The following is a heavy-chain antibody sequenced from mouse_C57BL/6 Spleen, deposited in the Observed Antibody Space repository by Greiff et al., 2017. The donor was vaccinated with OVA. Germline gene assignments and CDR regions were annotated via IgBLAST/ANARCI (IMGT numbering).Heavy chain of an antibody. D-gene: IGHD1-1*01. CDR1: GYTFTDYY. V-gene: IGHV1-26*01. CDR2: INPNNGGT. J-gene: IGHJ3*01. CDR3: ARPQITTVVRRFAY. Sequence: VQLQQSGPELVKPGASVKISCKASGYTFTDYYMNWVKQSHGKSLEWIGDINPNNGGTSYNQKFKGKATLTVDKSSSTAYMELRSLTSEDSAVYYCARPQITTVVRRFAYWGQGTLVTVSA.